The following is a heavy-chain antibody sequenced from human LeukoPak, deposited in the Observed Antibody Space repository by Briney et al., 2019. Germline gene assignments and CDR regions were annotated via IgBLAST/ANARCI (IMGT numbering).Heavy chain of an antibody. Sequence: GGSLRLSCAASGFTFSSYSMNWVCQAPGKGLEWVSSISSSSSYIYYADSVKGRFTISRDNAKNSLYLQMNSLRAEDTAVYYCARVSPPNSYYDFWSGYNPFDYWGQGTLVTVSS. CDR2: ISSSSSYI. CDR1: GFTFSSYS. V-gene: IGHV3-21*01. CDR3: ARVSPPNSYYDFWSGYNPFDY. D-gene: IGHD3-3*01. J-gene: IGHJ4*02.